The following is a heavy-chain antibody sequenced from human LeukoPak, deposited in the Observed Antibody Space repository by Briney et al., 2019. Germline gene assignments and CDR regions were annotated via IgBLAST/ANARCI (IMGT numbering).Heavy chain of an antibody. Sequence: GGSLRLSCAASGFTFSSYAMSWVRQAPGKGLEWVSAISGSGGSTYYADSVKCRFTISRDNSKNTLYLQMSSLRAEDTAVYFCASFHYYGSGAYYLSYWGQGTLVTVSS. V-gene: IGHV3-23*01. D-gene: IGHD3-10*01. CDR3: ASFHYYGSGAYYLSY. CDR2: ISGSGGST. J-gene: IGHJ4*02. CDR1: GFTFSSYA.